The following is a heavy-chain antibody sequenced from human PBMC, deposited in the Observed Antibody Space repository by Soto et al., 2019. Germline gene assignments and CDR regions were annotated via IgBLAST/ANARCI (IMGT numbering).Heavy chain of an antibody. V-gene: IGHV3-15*07. Sequence: EVQLVESGGGLVTRGGSLTLSCTASGFSFSPAWMNWVRHAPGKGLEWVGLIKSKGGGGTADYAAPVKGRFIISRDDSKNTIYLQMNSLKPEDTALYYCIWQQDFYYGRAVWGQGTTVTVSS. J-gene: IGHJ6*02. D-gene: IGHD6-13*01. CDR1: GFSFSPAW. CDR3: IWQQDFYYGRAV. CDR2: IKSKGGGGTA.